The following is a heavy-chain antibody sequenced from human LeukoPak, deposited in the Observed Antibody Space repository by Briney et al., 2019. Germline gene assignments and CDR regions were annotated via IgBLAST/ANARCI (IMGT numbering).Heavy chain of an antibody. J-gene: IGHJ4*02. CDR1: GFTLTSYD. CDR3: ARGGNSGY. Sequence: GGPLRLSCAASGFTLTSYDMKWVRQAPGKGLEWVSYISSSGTTIYYADSVKGRFTISRDNAKNSLYLQMNTLRDEDTAVYYCARGGNSGYWGQGTLVTVSS. D-gene: IGHD4-23*01. V-gene: IGHV3-48*03. CDR2: ISSSGTTI.